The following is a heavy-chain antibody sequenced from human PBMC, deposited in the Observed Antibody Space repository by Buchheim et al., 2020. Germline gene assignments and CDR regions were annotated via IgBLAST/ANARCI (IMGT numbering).Heavy chain of an antibody. J-gene: IGHJ5*02. CDR2: ISSDGSNK. D-gene: IGHD6-25*01. V-gene: IGHV3-30*18. Sequence: QAQLVESGGGVVQPGRSLRLSCAASGFTFNTYGMHWVRQAPGKGLEWVAVISSDGSNKKLAGSVRGRFTISRDNSKNTLYLQMNSLRAEDTAVYYCAKAQASGADNWFDPWGQGTL. CDR1: GFTFNTYG. CDR3: AKAQASGADNWFDP.